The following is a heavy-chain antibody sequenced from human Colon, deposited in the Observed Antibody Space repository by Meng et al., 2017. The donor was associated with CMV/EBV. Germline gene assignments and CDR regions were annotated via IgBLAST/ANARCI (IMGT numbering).Heavy chain of an antibody. CDR1: GFSFSNFW. D-gene: IGHD3-10*01. J-gene: IGHJ4*02. CDR2: IKEDGSEQ. V-gene: IGHV3-7*01. Sequence: GGSLRLSCVASGFSFSNFWMSWVRQAPGKGLEWVANIKEDGSEQFYADSVKGRFTISRDNAKNSLYLQMNSLRAGDTAHYYCGKNRVESWGQGTLVTVSS. CDR3: GKNRVES.